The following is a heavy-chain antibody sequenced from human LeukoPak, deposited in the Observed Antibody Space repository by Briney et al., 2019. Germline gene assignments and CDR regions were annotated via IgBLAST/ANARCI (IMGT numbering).Heavy chain of an antibody. J-gene: IGHJ4*02. CDR3: ARVMVRGVITSFDY. V-gene: IGHV3-66*01. CDR2: IYSGGST. CDR1: GFTFSTYN. D-gene: IGHD3-10*01. Sequence: GGSLRLSCAASGFTFSTYNMNWVRRTPGKGLEWVSVIYSGGSTYYADSVKGRFTISRDNSKNTLYLQMNSLRAEDTAVYYCARVMVRGVITSFDYWGQGTLVTVSS.